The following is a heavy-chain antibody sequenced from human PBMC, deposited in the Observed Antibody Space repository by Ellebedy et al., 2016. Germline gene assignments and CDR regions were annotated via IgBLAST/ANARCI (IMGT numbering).Heavy chain of an antibody. CDR2: MHYSGSS. V-gene: IGHV4-31*03. J-gene: IGHJ4*02. CDR3: ARENEWLRSFDY. CDR1: GGSINTGGYY. D-gene: IGHD5-12*01. Sequence: LRLSXTVSGGSINTGGYYWSWIRQHPGKGLEWIGYMHYSGSSDYNPSLKSRITISVDTSKNQFSLKLRSVTAADTAVYYCARENEWLRSFDYWGQGTLVAVSS.